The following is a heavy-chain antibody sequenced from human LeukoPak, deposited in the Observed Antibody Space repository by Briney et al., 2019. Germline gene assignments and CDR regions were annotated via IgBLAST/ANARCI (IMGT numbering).Heavy chain of an antibody. CDR2: ISAYNGNT. CDR3: ARDRVLLWFGETKPNWFDP. CDR1: GYTFTSYG. J-gene: IGHJ5*02. V-gene: IGHV1-18*01. D-gene: IGHD3-10*01. Sequence: ASVKVSCKASGYTFTSYGISWVRQAPGQGLEWMGWISAYNGNTNYAQKLQGRVTMTTDTSTSTAYMGLRSLRSDDTAVYYCARDRVLLWFGETKPNWFDPWGQGTLVTVSS.